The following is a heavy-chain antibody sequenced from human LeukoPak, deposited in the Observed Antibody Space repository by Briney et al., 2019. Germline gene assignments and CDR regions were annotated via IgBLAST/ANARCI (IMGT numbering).Heavy chain of an antibody. J-gene: IGHJ4*02. CDR3: ARALAAAAGRRAGMMGD. D-gene: IGHD6-13*01. V-gene: IGHV1-69*05. Sequence: SVKVSCKASGGTFSSYGISWVRQAPGQGLEWVGGIIPIFGTSNYAQKFQGRVTMTSDMSTSTVYMELSSLRSEDTAVYYCARALAAAAGRRAGMMGDWGQGTLVTVSS. CDR1: GGTFSSYG. CDR2: IIPIFGTS.